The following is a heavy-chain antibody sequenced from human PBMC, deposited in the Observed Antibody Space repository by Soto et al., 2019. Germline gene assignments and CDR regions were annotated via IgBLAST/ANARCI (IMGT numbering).Heavy chain of an antibody. Sequence: EVQLVESGGGLVQPGGSLRLSCAASGFTFSSYAMHWVRQAPGKGLEYVSAISSNGGSTYYANSVKDRFTIFRDNTKNELDLQQSSLKDEVMAVHYGTRGPGYYVDYWGQGDLVTDSS. V-gene: IGHV3-64*01. J-gene: IGHJ4*02. CDR1: GFTFSSYA. CDR2: ISSNGGST. CDR3: TRGPGYYVDY.